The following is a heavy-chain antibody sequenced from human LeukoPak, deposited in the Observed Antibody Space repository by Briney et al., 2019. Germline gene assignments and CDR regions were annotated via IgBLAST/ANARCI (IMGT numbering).Heavy chain of an antibody. CDR1: GGTFSSYA. CDR3: ARDLEESDGMDV. Sequence: ASVKVSCKASGGTFSSYAISWVRQAPGQGLEWMGRIIPILGIANYAQKFQGRVTITADKSTSTAYMELSSLRSEDTAVYYCARDLEESDGMDVWGQGTTVTVSS. V-gene: IGHV1-69*04. CDR2: IIPILGIA. J-gene: IGHJ6*02. D-gene: IGHD3-10*01.